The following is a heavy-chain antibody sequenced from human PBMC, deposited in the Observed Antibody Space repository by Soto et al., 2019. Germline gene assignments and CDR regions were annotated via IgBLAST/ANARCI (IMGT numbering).Heavy chain of an antibody. CDR3: ARGRPYYDFWSGYYTPYYYYYYMDV. J-gene: IGHJ6*03. V-gene: IGHV4-34*01. CDR1: GGSFSGYY. D-gene: IGHD3-3*01. CDR2: INHRGST. Sequence: QVQLQQWGAGLLKPSETLSLTCAVYGGSFSGYYWSWIRQPPGKGLEWIGEINHRGSTNYNPSLKSRVTISVDTSKNQFSLKLSSVTAADTAVYYCARGRPYYDFWSGYYTPYYYYYYMDVWGKGTTVTVSS.